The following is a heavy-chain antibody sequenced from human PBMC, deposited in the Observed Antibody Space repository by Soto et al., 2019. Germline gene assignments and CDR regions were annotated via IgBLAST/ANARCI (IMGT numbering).Heavy chain of an antibody. Sequence: GGSLRLSCAASGFTFDDYAMHWVRQAPGKGLEWVSGISWNSGSIGYADSVKGRFTISRDNAKNSLYLQMNSLRAEDTALYYCAKVRLGTSYSKRMKNDAFDIWGQGTMVTVSS. CDR3: AKVRLGTSYSKRMKNDAFDI. D-gene: IGHD2-15*01. CDR2: ISWNSGSI. V-gene: IGHV3-9*01. CDR1: GFTFDDYA. J-gene: IGHJ3*02.